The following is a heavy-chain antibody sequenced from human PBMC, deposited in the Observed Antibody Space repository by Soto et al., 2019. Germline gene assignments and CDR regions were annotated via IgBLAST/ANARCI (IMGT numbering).Heavy chain of an antibody. D-gene: IGHD3-22*01. J-gene: IGHJ6*02. CDR1: GFTFSSYA. CDR2: ISYDGSNK. V-gene: IGHV3-30-3*01. Sequence: QVQLVESGGGVVQPGRSLSLSCAASGFTFSSYAMHWVRQAPGTGLEWVAVISYDGSNKYYGDSVKGRCTISRDNSKSTLYLSMTRLRAEDTAVYYCARAPIDRSGYFHYYYGMDVWGQGTTVTVSS. CDR3: ARAPIDRSGYFHYYYGMDV.